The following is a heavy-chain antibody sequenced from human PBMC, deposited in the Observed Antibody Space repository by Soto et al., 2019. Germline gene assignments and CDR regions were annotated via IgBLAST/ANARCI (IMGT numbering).Heavy chain of an antibody. CDR2: ISYDGSNK. J-gene: IGHJ4*02. CDR3: AKEKVLSSGRRLPGPPEY. Sequence: QVQLVESGGGVVQPGRSLRLSCAASGFTFSSYGMHWVRQAPGKGLEGVAVISYDGSNKYYADSVKGRFTISRDNSKNTLYLQMNSLSAEDTAVYYCAKEKVLSSGRRLPGPPEYWGQGTMVNVSS. D-gene: IGHD1-26*01. V-gene: IGHV3-30*18. CDR1: GFTFSSYG.